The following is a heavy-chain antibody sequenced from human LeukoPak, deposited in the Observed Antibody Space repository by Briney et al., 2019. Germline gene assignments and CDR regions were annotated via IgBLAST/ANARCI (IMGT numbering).Heavy chain of an antibody. CDR3: ARSPPGLDV. J-gene: IGHJ6*02. CDR2: INPDGTAT. CDR1: GFIFIDYW. V-gene: IGHV3-74*01. Sequence: GGSLRLSCEISGFIFIDYWMHWVRQVPGKGPVWVSRINPDGTATNYADSVKGRFIISRDNAKNTLYLQMNSLRVEDTAMYYCARSPPGLDVWGQGTTVTVSS.